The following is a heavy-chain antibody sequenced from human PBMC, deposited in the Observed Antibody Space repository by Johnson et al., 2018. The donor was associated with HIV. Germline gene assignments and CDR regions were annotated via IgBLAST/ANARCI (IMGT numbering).Heavy chain of an antibody. D-gene: IGHD5-12*01. J-gene: IGHJ3*02. V-gene: IGHV3-66*01. Sequence: VQLVESGGGLVQPGGSLRLSCAASGFSVSSNYMRWVRQAPGKGLEWVSVIYSGGSSYYADSVKGRVTISRDNSKNTLYLQMNSLRAEDTAVYYCAREGVVATITDAFDIWGQGTMVIVSS. CDR3: AREGVVATITDAFDI. CDR1: GFSVSSNY. CDR2: IYSGGSS.